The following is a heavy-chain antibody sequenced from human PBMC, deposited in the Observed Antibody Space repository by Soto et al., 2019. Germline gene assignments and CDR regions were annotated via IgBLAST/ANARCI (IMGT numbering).Heavy chain of an antibody. V-gene: IGHV4-59*01. Sequence: TSETLSLTCTVSGGSISSYYWSWIRLPPVKGLEWIGYVYYTGSTNYNPSLKSRVTMSVDTSKNQFSVKLTSVTAADTAVYYCARGRENFYYYYAMDVWGQGTTVTVSS. CDR3: ARGRENFYYYYAMDV. CDR2: VYYTGST. J-gene: IGHJ6*02. CDR1: GGSISSYY.